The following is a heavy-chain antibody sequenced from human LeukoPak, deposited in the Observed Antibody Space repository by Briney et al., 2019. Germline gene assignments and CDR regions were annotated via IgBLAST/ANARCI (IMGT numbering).Heavy chain of an antibody. Sequence: GGSLRLSCAASGFTVSSNYMSWVRQAPGKGLEWVSVIYSSGSTYYADSVKGRFTISRDNSKNTLYLQMNSLRAEDTAVYYCARREPSGRYYINWGQGTLVTVSS. CDR2: IYSSGST. CDR1: GFTVSSNY. V-gene: IGHV3-53*01. J-gene: IGHJ4*02. D-gene: IGHD1-26*01. CDR3: ARREPSGRYYIN.